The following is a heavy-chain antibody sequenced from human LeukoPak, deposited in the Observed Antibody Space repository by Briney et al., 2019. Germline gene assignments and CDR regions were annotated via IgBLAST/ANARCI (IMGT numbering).Heavy chain of an antibody. J-gene: IGHJ4*02. CDR2: IYYSGST. D-gene: IGHD5-18*01. CDR1: GGSISSYY. CDR3: ARELVDTAMETFDY. V-gene: IGHV4-59*12. Sequence: PSETLSLTCTVSGGSISSYYWSWIRQPPGKGLEWIGYIYYSGSTNYNPSLKSRVTISVDTSKNQFSLKLSSVTAADTAVYYCARELVDTAMETFDYWGQGTLVTVSS.